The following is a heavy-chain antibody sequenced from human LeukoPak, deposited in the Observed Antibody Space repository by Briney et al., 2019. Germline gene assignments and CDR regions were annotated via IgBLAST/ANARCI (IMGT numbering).Heavy chain of an antibody. D-gene: IGHD2-2*02. V-gene: IGHV4-4*07. CDR2: IHTTGST. CDR3: ARCTSTSCYNFDY. Sequence: SETLSLTCTVSGGSINSYYWSWIRQPAGKGLEWIGHIHTTGSTNCNPSLKSRVTTSLDTSKNQFSLKLNSVTAADTAVYYCARCTSTSCYNFDYWGQGSLVTVSS. CDR1: GGSINSYY. J-gene: IGHJ4*02.